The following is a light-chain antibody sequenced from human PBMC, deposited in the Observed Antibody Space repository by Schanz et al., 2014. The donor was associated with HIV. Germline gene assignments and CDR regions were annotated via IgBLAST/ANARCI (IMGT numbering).Light chain of an antibody. V-gene: IGLV2-8*01. J-gene: IGLJ3*02. CDR1: SDDVGGYNY. Sequence: QSALTQPPSASGSLGQSVTISCTGTSDDVGGYNYVSWYQQHPGKAPKLLIYEVTKRPSGVSDRFSGSKSGNTASLTISGLQAEDEADYYCAAWGDSLDGWVFGGGTKLTVL. CDR2: EVT. CDR3: AAWGDSLDGWV.